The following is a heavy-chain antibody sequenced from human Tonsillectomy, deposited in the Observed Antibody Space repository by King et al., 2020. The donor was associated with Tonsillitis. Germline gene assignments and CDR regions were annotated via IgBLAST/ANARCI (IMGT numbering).Heavy chain of an antibody. Sequence: VQLQESGPGLVKPSETLSLTCTVSGGSISSYYWSWIRQPPGKGLEWIGYIYYSGSTNYNPSLKSRATISVDTSKNQFSLKLSSVTAADTAVYYCAREETGGSGCRDIGGQGTMVTVSS. D-gene: IGHD3-10*01. V-gene: IGHV4-59*01. J-gene: IGHJ3*02. CDR2: IYYSGST. CDR1: GGSISSYY. CDR3: AREETGGSGCRDI.